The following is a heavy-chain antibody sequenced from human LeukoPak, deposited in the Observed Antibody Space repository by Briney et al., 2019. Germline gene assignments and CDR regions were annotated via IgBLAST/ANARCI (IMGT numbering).Heavy chain of an antibody. CDR3: ARKTPPGIAAAGTRGWFDP. Sequence: ASVKVSCKASGYTFTGYYMHWVRQAPGQGLEWMGWINPNSGGTNYTQKFQGRVTMTRDTSISTAYMELSRLRSDDTAVYYCARKTPPGIAAAGTRGWFDPWGQGTLVTVSS. D-gene: IGHD6-13*01. J-gene: IGHJ5*02. CDR1: GYTFTGYY. CDR2: INPNSGGT. V-gene: IGHV1-2*02.